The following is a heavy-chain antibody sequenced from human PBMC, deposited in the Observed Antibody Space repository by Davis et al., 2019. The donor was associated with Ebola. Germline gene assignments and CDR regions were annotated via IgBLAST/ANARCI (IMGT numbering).Heavy chain of an antibody. J-gene: IGHJ5*02. CDR2: IIPILRTT. D-gene: IGHD5-12*01. CDR1: GYTFTGYY. CDR3: ARTEGGYGDWFDP. V-gene: IGHV1-69*13. Sequence: SVKVSCKASGYTFTGYYIHWVRQAPGRGLEWVGGIIPILRTTDNAQKFQGRVTFTVDESTSTAYMELRRLRSDDTAVYYCARTEGGYGDWFDPWGQGTLVTV.